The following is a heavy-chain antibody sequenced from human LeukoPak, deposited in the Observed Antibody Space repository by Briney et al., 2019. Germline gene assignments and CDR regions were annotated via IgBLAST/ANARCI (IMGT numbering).Heavy chain of an antibody. D-gene: IGHD3-16*01. CDR1: GYTFTGYY. CDR2: INPNSGGT. Sequence: ASVKVSCKASGYTFTGYYIHWVRQAPGQGLEWMGWINPNSGGTDYAQKFQGRVTMTRDTSISTAYMELSRLRSDYTAVYYCARDWVFDYWGQGTLVTVSS. J-gene: IGHJ4*02. V-gene: IGHV1-2*02. CDR3: ARDWVFDY.